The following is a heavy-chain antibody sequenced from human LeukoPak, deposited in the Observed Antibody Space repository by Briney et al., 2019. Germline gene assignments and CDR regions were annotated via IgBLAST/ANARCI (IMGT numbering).Heavy chain of an antibody. CDR3: ARDPRLGIAAAG. CDR1: GGTFSSYA. V-gene: IGHV1-2*02. Sequence: ASVKVSCKASGGTFSSYAISWVRQAPGQGLEWMGWINPNSGGTNYAQKFQGRVTMTRDTSISTAYMELSRLRSDDTAVYYCARDPRLGIAAAGWGQGTLVTVSS. J-gene: IGHJ4*02. CDR2: INPNSGGT. D-gene: IGHD6-13*01.